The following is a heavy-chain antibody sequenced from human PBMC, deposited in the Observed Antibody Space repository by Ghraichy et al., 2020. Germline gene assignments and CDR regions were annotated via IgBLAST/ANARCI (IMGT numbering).Heavy chain of an antibody. CDR2: IYYTGST. Sequence: SETLSLTCTVSGGSVSSDYWSWIRQPPGKGLEWIGYIYYTGSTSYNPSLKSRVTISGDTSKNQFSLKLSSVTAADTAVYYCAREGKGSAFDIWGQGTMVTVSS. V-gene: IGHV4-59*02. CDR3: AREGKGSAFDI. J-gene: IGHJ3*02. CDR1: GGSVSSDY. D-gene: IGHD3-10*01.